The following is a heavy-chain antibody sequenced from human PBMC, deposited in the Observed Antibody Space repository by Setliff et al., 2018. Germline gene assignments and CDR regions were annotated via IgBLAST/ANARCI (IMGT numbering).Heavy chain of an antibody. Sequence: SETLSLTCAASGGTFSYYYWTWIRQPPGKGLEWIGEINHSGSTSYNPSLESRVTISIDTSKYQFSLNLRYVTAADTGLYYCARGRNIKLRLLDSWGQGKLVTVSS. V-gene: IGHV4-34*01. J-gene: IGHJ4*02. CDR3: ARGRNIKLRLLDS. CDR1: GGTFSYYY. D-gene: IGHD1-20*01. CDR2: INHSGST.